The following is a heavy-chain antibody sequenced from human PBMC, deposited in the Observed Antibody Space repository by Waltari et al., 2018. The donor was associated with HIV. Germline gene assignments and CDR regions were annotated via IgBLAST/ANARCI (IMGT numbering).Heavy chain of an antibody. V-gene: IGHV4-38-2*01. CDR3: ATSKAMVMFDY. CDR2: FYRSGDT. J-gene: IGHJ4*02. Sequence: QVKLQESGPGLVKPSEPLSLACAVSGYSISRGWYWGWIRQPPGKGLEWIASFYRSGDTYYNPSLKSRVTISLDASKNQFSLKLSSVTAADTALYYCATSKAMVMFDYWGLGALVTVSS. CDR1: GYSISRGWY. D-gene: IGHD5-18*01.